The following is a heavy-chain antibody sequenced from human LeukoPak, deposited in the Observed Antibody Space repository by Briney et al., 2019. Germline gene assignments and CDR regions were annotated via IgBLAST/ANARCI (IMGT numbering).Heavy chain of an antibody. J-gene: IGHJ5*02. CDR3: ARGGRITIFGVVPRFDP. CDR2: IYYSVST. Sequence: TSETLSLTCTVSGGSISSSSFYWGWIRQPPGKGLEWIGIIYYSVSTYYNPSLKSRVTISVDTSKNQFSLKLSSVTAADTAVYYCARGGRITIFGVVPRFDPWGQGTLVTVSS. D-gene: IGHD3-3*01. V-gene: IGHV4-39*01. CDR1: GGSISSSSFY.